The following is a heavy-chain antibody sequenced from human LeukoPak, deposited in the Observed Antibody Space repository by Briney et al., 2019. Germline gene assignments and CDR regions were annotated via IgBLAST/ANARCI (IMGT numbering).Heavy chain of an antibody. J-gene: IGHJ4*02. CDR1: GGSMSPYH. CDR2: IYYSGTT. V-gene: IGHV4-59*01. Sequence: SETLSLTCTVSGGSMSPYHWGWIRQPPGKGLEWIGYIYYSGTTNYNPSPKSRVTISVDTSKNQFSLKLSSVTAADTAVYYCARGVYIAAAQYGYWGQGTLVTVSS. D-gene: IGHD6-13*01. CDR3: ARGVYIAAAQYGY.